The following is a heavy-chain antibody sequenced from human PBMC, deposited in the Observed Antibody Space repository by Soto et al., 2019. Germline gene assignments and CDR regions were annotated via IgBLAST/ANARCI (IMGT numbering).Heavy chain of an antibody. Sequence: GESLKISCKGSGYSFTSYWISWVRQMPGKGLEWMGRIDPSDSYTNYSPSFQGHVTISADKSISTAYLQWSSLKASDTAMYYCASYNIVGTEYYYGMDVWGQGTTVTVAS. V-gene: IGHV5-10-1*01. J-gene: IGHJ6*02. CDR2: IDPSDSYT. D-gene: IGHD5-12*01. CDR1: GYSFTSYW. CDR3: ASYNIVGTEYYYGMDV.